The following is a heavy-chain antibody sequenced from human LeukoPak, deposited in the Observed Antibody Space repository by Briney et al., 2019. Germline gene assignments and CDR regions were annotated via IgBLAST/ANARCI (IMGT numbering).Heavy chain of an antibody. V-gene: IGHV3-23*01. CDR3: ARDWDPDYYYGMDV. J-gene: IGHJ6*02. Sequence: GGSLRLSCAASGFTFSSYAMSWVRQAPGKGLEWVSAISVSGGSTYYADSVKGRLTISRDNSKNTLYLQMNSLRAEDTAVYYCARDWDPDYYYGMDVWGQGTTVTVSS. CDR2: ISVSGGST. CDR1: GFTFSSYA. D-gene: IGHD1-26*01.